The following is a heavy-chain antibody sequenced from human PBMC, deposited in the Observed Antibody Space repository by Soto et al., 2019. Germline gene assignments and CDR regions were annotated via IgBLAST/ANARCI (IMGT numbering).Heavy chain of an antibody. CDR1: GFTFSSYE. J-gene: IGHJ6*02. Sequence: PVGSLRLSCAVSGFTFSSYEMNWVRQAPGKGLEWVSYIGTSGKTIYYADSVRGRFTISRDNAKNSLYLQMNSLRAEDTAVYFCARDPAIYSGKFDYGLDVWGRGTTVTVPS. CDR2: IGTSGKTI. D-gene: IGHD4-4*01. V-gene: IGHV3-48*03. CDR3: ARDPAIYSGKFDYGLDV.